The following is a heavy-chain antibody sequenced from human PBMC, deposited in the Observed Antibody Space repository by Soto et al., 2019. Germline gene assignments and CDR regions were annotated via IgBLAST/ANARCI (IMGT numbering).Heavy chain of an antibody. D-gene: IGHD2-2*03. J-gene: IGHJ3*02. CDR1: GYTFTSYY. CDR3: ARVAGYCSSTSCYPPGAFDI. CDR2: INPSDGST. V-gene: IGHV1-46*03. Sequence: QVQLVQSGAEVKKPGASVKVSCKASGYTFTSYYMHWVRQAPGQGLEWMGIINPSDGSTSYAQKFQGRVTMTRDTSTSTVYMELSSLRSEDTAVYYCARVAGYCSSTSCYPPGAFDIWGQGTMVTVSS.